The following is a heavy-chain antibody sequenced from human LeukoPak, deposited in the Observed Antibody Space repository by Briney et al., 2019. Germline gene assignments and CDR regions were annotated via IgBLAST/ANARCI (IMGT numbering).Heavy chain of an antibody. Sequence: GGSLRLSCVASGFTVNTYGMAWVRHAPGKGLEWLAGISSDGSNKNYADSVKGRFTISRDNSKITLYLQMNSLRSEDTAVYYCAKAAYCTSTSCHFSGYAQRPLDSWGQGTLVTVSS. V-gene: IGHV3-30*18. J-gene: IGHJ4*02. CDR3: AKAAYCTSTSCHFSGYAQRPLDS. CDR1: GFTVNTYG. CDR2: ISSDGSNK. D-gene: IGHD2-2*01.